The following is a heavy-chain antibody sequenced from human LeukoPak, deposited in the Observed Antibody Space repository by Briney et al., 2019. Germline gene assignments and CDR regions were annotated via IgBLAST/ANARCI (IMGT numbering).Heavy chain of an antibody. Sequence: GGSLRLSCAASGFTVSSNYMSWVRQPPGKGLEWVSVIYVGGHTHYSNSVKGRFTISRDSPKNTLYLEMNNLRAEDTAVYFCARGMTKVPTTVGLDVWGQGTTVTVSS. V-gene: IGHV3-53*01. CDR2: IYVGGHT. D-gene: IGHD4-17*01. J-gene: IGHJ6*02. CDR3: ARGMTKVPTTVGLDV. CDR1: GFTVSSNY.